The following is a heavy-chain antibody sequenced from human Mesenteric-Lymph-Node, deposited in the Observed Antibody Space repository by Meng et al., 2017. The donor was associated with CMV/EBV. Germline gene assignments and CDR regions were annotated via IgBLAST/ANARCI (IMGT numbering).Heavy chain of an antibody. Sequence: CAVSGFTFSDHYMDWVRQAPGKGLEWVGRTDNKANSYTTDYAASVKGRFTISRDDSKNSLYLQMNSLKTEDTAMYYCARAHSWSYDYWGQGTLVTVSS. V-gene: IGHV3-72*01. CDR1: GFTFSDHY. CDR3: ARAHSWSYDY. D-gene: IGHD3-10*01. CDR2: TDNKANSYTT. J-gene: IGHJ4*02.